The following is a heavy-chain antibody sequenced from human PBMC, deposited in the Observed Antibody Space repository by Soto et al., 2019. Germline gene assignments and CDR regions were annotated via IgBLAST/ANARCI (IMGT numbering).Heavy chain of an antibody. CDR1: GYSFTSYW. J-gene: IGHJ5*02. CDR2: IYPGDSDT. Sequence: GESLKISCNGSGYSFTSYWIGWVRQMPGKGLEWMGIIYPGDSDTRYSPSFQGQVTISADKSISTAYLQWSSLKASDTAMYYCARQVAAAGTWFDPWGQGTLVTVSS. V-gene: IGHV5-51*01. D-gene: IGHD6-13*01. CDR3: ARQVAAAGTWFDP.